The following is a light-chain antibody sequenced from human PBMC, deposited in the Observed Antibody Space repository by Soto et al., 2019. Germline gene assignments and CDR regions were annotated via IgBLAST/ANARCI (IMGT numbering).Light chain of an antibody. J-gene: IGKJ1*01. CDR2: DAS. V-gene: IGKV1-5*01. Sequence: DIQMTQSPSTLSASVGDSVTITCRASQSISTWLAWYQQKPGKAPKLLIYDASSLEGGVPSRFSGSGSGTTFTLTISSLQSDDFATYYCLQYNGYYRTFGQGTKVEIK. CDR3: LQYNGYYRT. CDR1: QSISTW.